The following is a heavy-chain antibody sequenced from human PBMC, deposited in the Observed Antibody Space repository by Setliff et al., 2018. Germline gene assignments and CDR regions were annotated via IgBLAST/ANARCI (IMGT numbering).Heavy chain of an antibody. V-gene: IGHV3-9*01. J-gene: IGHJ4*02. D-gene: IGHD3-3*01. CDR2: INWSGEII. CDR3: VRDISSASGILDF. Sequence: SLRLSCAASGFILSSYWMHWVRQAPGKGLEWVSGINWSGEIIGYADSVKGRFTFSRDNAKNSLFLEMNSLTVDDTALYYCVRDISSASGILDFWGQGTLVTVSS. CDR1: GFILSSYW.